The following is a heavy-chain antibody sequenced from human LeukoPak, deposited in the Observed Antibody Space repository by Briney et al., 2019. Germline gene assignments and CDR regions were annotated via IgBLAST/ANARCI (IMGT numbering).Heavy chain of an antibody. Sequence: GGSLRLSCAASGFTFSSYGMHWVRQAPGKGLEWVAFIRYDGSNKYYADSVKGRFTISRDNSKNTLYLQMNSLRAEDTAVYYCAKEQPNWGGPPYYGGAFDYWGQGTLVTVSS. CDR2: IRYDGSNK. J-gene: IGHJ4*02. V-gene: IGHV3-30*02. CDR1: GFTFSSYG. CDR3: AKEQPNWGGPPYYGGAFDY. D-gene: IGHD4-23*01.